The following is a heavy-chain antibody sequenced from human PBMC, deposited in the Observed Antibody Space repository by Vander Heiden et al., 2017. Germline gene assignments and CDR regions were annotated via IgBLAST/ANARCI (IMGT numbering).Heavy chain of an antibody. J-gene: IGHJ4*02. CDR3: ARGYNYGTYIDY. CDR1: GYTFTGYY. CDR2: INPHSGGT. V-gene: IGHV1-2*02. Sequence: QVQLAQSGAEVKKPGASVKVSCKASGYTFTGYYLHWVRQAPGQGLEWMGWINPHSGGTKTAQKFQGRVTMTRDTSVSTANMELSSLRSDDTAVYYCARGYNYGTYIDYWGQGTLVTVSS. D-gene: IGHD5-18*01.